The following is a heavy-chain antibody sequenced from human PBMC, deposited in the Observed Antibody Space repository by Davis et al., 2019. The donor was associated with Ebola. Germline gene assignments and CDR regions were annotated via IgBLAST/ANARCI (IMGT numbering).Heavy chain of an antibody. V-gene: IGHV3-7*01. CDR3: AKGDWNDVMWGAFDI. CDR1: GFTFSSYW. CDR2: IKQDGSEK. J-gene: IGHJ3*02. D-gene: IGHD1-1*01. Sequence: GESLKISCAASGFTFSSYWMSWVRQAPGKGLEWVANIKQDGSEKYYVDSVKGRFTISRDNAKNSLYLQMNSLRAEDTAVYSCAKGDWNDVMWGAFDIWGQGTMVTVSS.